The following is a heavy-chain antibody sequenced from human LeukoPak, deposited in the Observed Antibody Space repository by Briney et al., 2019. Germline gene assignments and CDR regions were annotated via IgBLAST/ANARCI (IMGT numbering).Heavy chain of an antibody. Sequence: PSETLSLTCAVYGGSFSGYYWSWIRQPPGKGLEWIGEINHSGSTNYNPPLKSRVTISVDTSKNQFSLKLSSVTAADTAVYYCARGRGITMIVVVIPFNWFDPWGQGTLVTVSS. CDR2: INHSGST. CDR1: GGSFSGYY. D-gene: IGHD3-22*01. J-gene: IGHJ5*02. CDR3: ARGRGITMIVVVIPFNWFDP. V-gene: IGHV4-34*01.